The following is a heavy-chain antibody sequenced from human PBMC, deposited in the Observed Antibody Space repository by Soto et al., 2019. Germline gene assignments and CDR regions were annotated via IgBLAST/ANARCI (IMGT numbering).Heavy chain of an antibody. V-gene: IGHV1-2*04. CDR2: INPNSGGT. CDR3: ARSTTKAPYYYYGMDV. Sequence: ASVKVSCKASGYTFTGYYMHWVRQAPGQGLEWMGWINPNSGGTNYAQEFQGWVTMTRDTSISTAYMELSRLRSDDTAVYYCARSTTKAPYYYYGMDVWGQGTTVTVSS. CDR1: GYTFTGYY. J-gene: IGHJ6*02. D-gene: IGHD4-4*01.